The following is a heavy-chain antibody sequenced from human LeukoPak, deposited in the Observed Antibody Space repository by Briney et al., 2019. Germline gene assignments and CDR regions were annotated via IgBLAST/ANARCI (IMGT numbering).Heavy chain of an antibody. Sequence: GGSLRLSCAASGFTFSSYAMHWVRQAPGKGLEWVAVISYDGSNKYYADSVKGRFTISRDNSKNTLYLQMNSLRAEDTAVYYCARVEQHAYGMDVWGQGTTVTVSS. CDR3: ARVEQHAYGMDV. CDR1: GFTFSSYA. CDR2: ISYDGSNK. D-gene: IGHD6-13*01. V-gene: IGHV3-30-3*01. J-gene: IGHJ6*02.